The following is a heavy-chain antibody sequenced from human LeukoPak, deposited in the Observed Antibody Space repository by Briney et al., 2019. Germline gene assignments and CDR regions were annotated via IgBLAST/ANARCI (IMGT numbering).Heavy chain of an antibody. Sequence: GGSLRLSCAASGFTFSSYAMHWVRQAPGKGLEWVAVISYDGSNKYYADSVKGRFTISRDNSKNTLYLQMNSLRAEDTAVYYCARDGARHIVVVTRGDWFDPWGRGTLVTVSS. CDR2: ISYDGSNK. J-gene: IGHJ5*02. CDR1: GFTFSSYA. V-gene: IGHV3-30-3*01. D-gene: IGHD2-21*02. CDR3: ARDGARHIVVVTRGDWFDP.